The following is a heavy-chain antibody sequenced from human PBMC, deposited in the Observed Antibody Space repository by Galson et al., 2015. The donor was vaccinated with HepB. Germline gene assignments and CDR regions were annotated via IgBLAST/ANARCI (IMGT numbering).Heavy chain of an antibody. J-gene: IGHJ4*02. CDR1: GFTFSSYS. D-gene: IGHD4-23*01. CDR2: ISNSSSYI. V-gene: IGHV3-21*01. Sequence: SLRLSCAASGFTFSSYSMNWVRQAPGKGLGWVSSISNSSSYIYYADSVKGRFTISRDNAKNSLYLQMTSLRAEDTAVYYCARSPVGARDYGGKWGLDYWGQGTLVTVSS. CDR3: ARSPVGARDYGGKWGLDY.